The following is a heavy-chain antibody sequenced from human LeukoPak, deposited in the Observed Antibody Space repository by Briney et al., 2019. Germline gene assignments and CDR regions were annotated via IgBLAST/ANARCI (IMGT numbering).Heavy chain of an antibody. V-gene: IGHV1-69*05. J-gene: IGHJ4*02. Sequence: SVKVSCKASGVTFSSYAITWVRQAPGQGLEWMGRIIPIFGTANYAQKFQGRVTITTDESTSTAYMELSTLRSDDTAVYYCARERPPGDSSNWLLEGYFDIWGLGTLVTVSS. D-gene: IGHD6-13*01. CDR1: GVTFSSYA. CDR2: IIPIFGTA. CDR3: ARERPPGDSSNWLLEGYFDI.